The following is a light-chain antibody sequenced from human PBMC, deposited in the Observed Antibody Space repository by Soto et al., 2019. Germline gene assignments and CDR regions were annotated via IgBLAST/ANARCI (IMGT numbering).Light chain of an antibody. CDR1: QGISSY. CDR3: QQSYTTPVYS. CDR2: AAS. V-gene: IGKV1-9*01. Sequence: DIQLTQSPSFLSASVGDRVTITCRASQGISSYLAWYQQRPGKAPKLLIYAASTLQSGVPSRFSGSGSGTEFTLTISDLQPEDFATYFCQQSYTTPVYSFGQGTKVDIK. J-gene: IGKJ2*01.